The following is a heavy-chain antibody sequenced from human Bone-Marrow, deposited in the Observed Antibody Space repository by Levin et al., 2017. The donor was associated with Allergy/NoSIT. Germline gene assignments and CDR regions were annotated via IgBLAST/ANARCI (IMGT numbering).Heavy chain of an antibody. CDR1: GFTFSSYG. Sequence: LSLTCAASGFTFSSYGMHWVRQAPGKGLEWVAVIWYDGSNKYYADSVKGRFTISRDNSKNTLYLQMNSLRAEDTAVYYCARVRIAAAGTRYFDLWGRGTLVTVSS. CDR2: IWYDGSNK. D-gene: IGHD6-13*01. J-gene: IGHJ2*01. V-gene: IGHV3-33*01. CDR3: ARVRIAAAGTRYFDL.